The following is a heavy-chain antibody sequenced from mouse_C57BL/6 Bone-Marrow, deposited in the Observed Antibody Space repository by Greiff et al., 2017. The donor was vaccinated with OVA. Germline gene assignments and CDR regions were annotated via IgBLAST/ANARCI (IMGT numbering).Heavy chain of an antibody. J-gene: IGHJ2*01. D-gene: IGHD3-2*02. Sequence: EVHLVESGGGLVQPGGSLKLSCAASGFTFSDYYMYWVRQTPEKRLEWVAYISNGGGSTYYPDTVKGRFTISRDNATNTLYLQMSRLKSEDTAMYYCARQGWAYYFDYWGQGTTLTVSS. CDR3: ARQGWAYYFDY. V-gene: IGHV5-12*01. CDR1: GFTFSDYY. CDR2: ISNGGGST.